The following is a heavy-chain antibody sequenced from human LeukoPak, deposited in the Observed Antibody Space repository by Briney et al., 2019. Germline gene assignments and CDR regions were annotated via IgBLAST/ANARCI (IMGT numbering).Heavy chain of an antibody. CDR2: ISSSSSII. D-gene: IGHD6-13*01. V-gene: IGHV3-48*02. J-gene: IGHJ6*02. CDR3: ARDRGRSWYPYYYYYYGMDV. Sequence: GGSLRLSCAASGFTFSSYSMNWVRQAPGKGLEWLSYISSSSSIIYYAGSVKGRFTISRDNAKNSLYLQMNSLRDEDTAVYYCARDRGRSWYPYYYYYYGMDVWGQGTTVTVSS. CDR1: GFTFSSYS.